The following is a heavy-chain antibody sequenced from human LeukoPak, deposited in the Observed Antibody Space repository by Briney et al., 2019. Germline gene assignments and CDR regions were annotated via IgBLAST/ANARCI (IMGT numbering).Heavy chain of an antibody. CDR2: IYHSGST. CDR3: ARRGGYYGSGSSDY. J-gene: IGHJ4*02. V-gene: IGHV4-4*02. D-gene: IGHD3-10*01. Sequence: PLETLSLTCAVSGGSISSSNWWSWVRQPPGKGLEWIGEIYHSGSTNYNPSLKSRVTISVDKSKNQFSLKLSSVTAADTAVYYCARRGGYYGSGSSDYWGQGTLVTVSS. CDR1: GGSISSSNW.